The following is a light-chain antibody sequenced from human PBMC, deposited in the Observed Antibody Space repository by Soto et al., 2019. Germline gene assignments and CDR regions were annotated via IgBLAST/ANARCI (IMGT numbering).Light chain of an antibody. CDR3: QQYGSSPPYT. Sequence: ESVLTQSPGTLSWSPGERATLSCRASQSVGRNYLAWYQQKPGQAPRLLIYGASSRASGIPDRFSGSGSGTDFTLTISRLEPEDFAVYYCQQYGSSPPYTFGQGTKLEIK. CDR1: QSVGRNY. CDR2: GAS. V-gene: IGKV3-20*01. J-gene: IGKJ2*01.